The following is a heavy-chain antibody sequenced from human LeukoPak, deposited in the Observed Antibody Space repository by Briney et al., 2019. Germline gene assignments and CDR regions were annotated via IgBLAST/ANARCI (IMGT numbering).Heavy chain of an antibody. D-gene: IGHD4-17*01. CDR2: IYASGST. V-gene: IGHV4-4*07. J-gene: IGHJ3*01. CDR1: GDSISSYY. Sequence: SETLSLTCTVSGDSISSYYWSWLRQPAGKGLEWIGRIYASGSTNYNPSLRSRVSISVDKSKNQFSLKLSSVTAADTAVYYCARGDTTVTTSIFTFDFWGQGTMVTVSS. CDR3: ARGDTTVTTSIFTFDF.